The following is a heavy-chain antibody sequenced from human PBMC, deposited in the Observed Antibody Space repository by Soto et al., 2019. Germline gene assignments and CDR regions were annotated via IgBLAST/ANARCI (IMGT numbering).Heavy chain of an antibody. CDR2: IYYSGYT. CDR3: ASSVDPGGSSWFGRYYFDY. D-gene: IGHD6-13*01. CDR1: RVSISSSSYY. V-gene: IGHV4-39*01. Sequence: PSETLSLTCTVSRVSISSSSYYWGWIRQPPGKGLEWIGSIYYSGYTYYNPSLKSRVTISVDMSKNQFSLKLSSVTAADTAVYYCASSVDPGGSSWFGRYYFDYWSQGTLVTVSS. J-gene: IGHJ4*02.